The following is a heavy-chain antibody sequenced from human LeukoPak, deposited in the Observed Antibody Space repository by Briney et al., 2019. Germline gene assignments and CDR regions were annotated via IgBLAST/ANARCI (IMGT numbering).Heavy chain of an antibody. CDR3: ARGIPASGHLDY. Sequence: ASVKVSCKASGDTLTNYAFSWVRQAPGQGLEWMGWINTYNGNTYYAQKLQGRVTLTTDTSTTTAYMELRSLRSDDTAVYYCARGIPASGHLDYWGQGTLVTVSS. CDR2: INTYNGNT. V-gene: IGHV1-18*01. J-gene: IGHJ4*02. D-gene: IGHD6-13*01. CDR1: GDTLTNYA.